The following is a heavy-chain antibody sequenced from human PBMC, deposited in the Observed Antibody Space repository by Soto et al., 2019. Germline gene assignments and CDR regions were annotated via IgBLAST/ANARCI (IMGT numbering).Heavy chain of an antibody. D-gene: IGHD3-16*01. CDR2: ISWNSGSI. CDR3: EKDLGLGGAGAVYFAY. J-gene: IGHJ4*02. Sequence: EVQLVESGGGLVQPGRSLRLSCAASGFTFDDYAMHWVRQAPGKGLEWVSGISWNSGSIGYADSVKGRFTISRDNAKNSLYLKMNSRGGGDPAFFYWEKDLGLGGAGAVYFAYGGQGTLVPVPS. CDR1: GFTFDDYA. V-gene: IGHV3-9*01.